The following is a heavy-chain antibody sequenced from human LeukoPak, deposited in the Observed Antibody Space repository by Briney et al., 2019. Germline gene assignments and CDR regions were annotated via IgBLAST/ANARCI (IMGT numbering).Heavy chain of an antibody. J-gene: IGHJ4*02. CDR3: AFSRAGVLVEAGFDY. CDR2: ISGSGIDA. V-gene: IGHV3-23*01. Sequence: GGSLRLSCAASGFSLSSYAMSWVRQAPGKGLECLASISGSGIDADSCCNSVSGRFIISRYNSKNTLNLQMDIQRVEDTATYICAFSRAGVLVEAGFDYWGQGTLVTVSS. D-gene: IGHD2-15*01. CDR1: GFSLSSYA.